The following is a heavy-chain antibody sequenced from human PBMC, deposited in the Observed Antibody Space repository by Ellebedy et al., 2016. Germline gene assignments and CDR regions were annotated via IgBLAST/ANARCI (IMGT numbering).Heavy chain of an antibody. CDR3: AKSPAHLGLWSAFDY. CDR1: GFTFDDYA. J-gene: IGHJ4*02. V-gene: IGHV3-9*01. Sequence: GGSLRLXXAASGFTFDDYAMHWVRQAPGKGLEWVSGISWNSGSIDYADSVKGRFSISRDNAKNSLYLQMNSLRAEDTALYYCAKSPAHLGLWSAFDYWGQGTLVTVSS. D-gene: IGHD3-3*01. CDR2: ISWNSGSI.